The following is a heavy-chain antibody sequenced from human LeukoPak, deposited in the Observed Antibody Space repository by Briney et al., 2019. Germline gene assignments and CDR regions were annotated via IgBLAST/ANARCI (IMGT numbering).Heavy chain of an antibody. J-gene: IGHJ4*02. CDR1: GGTFSRYA. Sequence: ASVKVSCKASGGTFSRYAISWVRQAPGQGLEWMGRIIPIFGIANYAQKFQGRVTITADKSTSTAYMELSSLRSEDTAVYYCARSYYYDSSGYYTYYFDYWGQGTLVTVSS. D-gene: IGHD3-22*01. CDR2: IIPIFGIA. CDR3: ARSYYYDSSGYYTYYFDY. V-gene: IGHV1-69*04.